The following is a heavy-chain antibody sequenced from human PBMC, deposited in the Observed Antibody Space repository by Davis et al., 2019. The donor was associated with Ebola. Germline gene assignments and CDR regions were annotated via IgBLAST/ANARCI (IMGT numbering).Heavy chain of an antibody. CDR1: GFTFSSYS. Sequence: GGSLRLSCAASGFTFSSYSMNWVRQAPGKGLEWVSYISSSSSTIYYADSVKGRFTISRDNAKNSLYLQMNSLRAEDTAVYYCARDYSPNIYYGDLYWYFDLWGRGTLVTVSS. D-gene: IGHD4-17*01. J-gene: IGHJ2*01. CDR2: ISSSSSTI. V-gene: IGHV3-48*04. CDR3: ARDYSPNIYYGDLYWYFDL.